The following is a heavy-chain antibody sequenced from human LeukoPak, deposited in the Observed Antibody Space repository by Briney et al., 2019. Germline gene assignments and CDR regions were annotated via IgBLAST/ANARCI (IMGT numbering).Heavy chain of an antibody. J-gene: IGHJ4*02. Sequence: GGSLRLSCAASGFTFSSYAMHWVLQAPGKGLEYVSAISSNGGSTYYANSVKGRFTISRDNSKNTLYLQMGSLRAEDMAVYYCARGFKFGDYVWGSYRYTVATYFDYWGQGTLVTVSS. CDR2: ISSNGGST. D-gene: IGHD3-16*02. V-gene: IGHV3-64*01. CDR1: GFTFSSYA. CDR3: ARGFKFGDYVWGSYRYTVATYFDY.